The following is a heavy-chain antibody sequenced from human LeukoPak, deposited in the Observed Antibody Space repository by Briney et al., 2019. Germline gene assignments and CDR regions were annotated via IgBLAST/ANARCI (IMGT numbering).Heavy chain of an antibody. J-gene: IGHJ5*02. CDR2: IYSSGGSP. V-gene: IGHV1-46*01. Sequence: ASVKVSCKASGKMFTSFYLHWVRQAPGQGLEWMGVIYSSGGSPDYAQKFEGRVTTTRYTSTSTVFMELSSLRSDDTAVYYCARDGHSYDYGQGGWFDPWGQGTLVTVSS. CDR1: GKMFTSFY. CDR3: ARDGHSYDYGQGGWFDP. D-gene: IGHD4-17*01.